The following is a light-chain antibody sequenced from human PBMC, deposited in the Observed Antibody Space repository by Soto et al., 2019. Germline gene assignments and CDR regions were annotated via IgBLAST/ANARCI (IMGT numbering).Light chain of an antibody. Sequence: QSALTQPASVSGSPGQSITISCTGTSSDVGGYNYVSWYQQHPGKAPKLRIYDVSNRPSGVSNRFSGSKSANTASLTISGLQAEDEADYYCRSYTGSSTYVVFGGGTKLTVL. CDR2: DVS. CDR3: RSYTGSSTYVV. J-gene: IGLJ2*01. CDR1: SSDVGGYNY. V-gene: IGLV2-14*01.